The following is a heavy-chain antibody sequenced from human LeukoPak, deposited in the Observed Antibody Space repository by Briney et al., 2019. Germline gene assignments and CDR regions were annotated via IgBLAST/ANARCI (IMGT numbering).Heavy chain of an antibody. CDR3: ARDSSAAAGTQGFYYYYYMDV. Sequence: GGSPRLSCAASGFTFSSYSMNWVRQAPGKGLEWVSYISSSSSTIYYADSVKGRFTISRDNAKNSLYLQMNSLRAEDTAVYYCARDSSAAAGTQGFYYYYYMDVWGKGTTVTVSS. J-gene: IGHJ6*03. V-gene: IGHV3-48*01. CDR1: GFTFSSYS. D-gene: IGHD6-13*01. CDR2: ISSSSSTI.